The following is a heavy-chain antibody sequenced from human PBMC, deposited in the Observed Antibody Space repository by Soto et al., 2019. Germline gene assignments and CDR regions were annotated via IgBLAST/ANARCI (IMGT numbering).Heavy chain of an antibody. CDR3: AKGYLYCSGGSCYGPVDF. CDR2: INVDGRET. Sequence: PGGSLRLSCAASGFIFSGSWMNWVRQAPGKGLEWVAYINVDGRETFYVDSVKGRFTISRDNSKRTVYLQMNSLRAEDTAVYYCAKGYLYCSGGSCYGPVDFWGQGTLVTVSS. J-gene: IGHJ4*02. CDR1: GFIFSGSW. V-gene: IGHV3-7*01. D-gene: IGHD2-15*01.